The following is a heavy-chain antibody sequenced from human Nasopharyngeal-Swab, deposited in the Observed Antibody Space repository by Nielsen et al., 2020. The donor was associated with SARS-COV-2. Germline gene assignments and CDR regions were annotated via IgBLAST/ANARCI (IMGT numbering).Heavy chain of an antibody. J-gene: IGHJ4*02. CDR2: IYYGGST. V-gene: IGHV4-39*01. CDR1: GGSISSSTHY. CDR3: ATLSSNWYEYYFDY. D-gene: IGHD6-13*01. Sequence: ESLKISCTVSGGSISSSTHYWAWIRQPPGKGLEWIGSIYYGGSTYYNPSLKSRVTISVDTSKNQFSLKLSSVTAADTAVYYCATLSSNWYEYYFDYWGQGTLVTVSS.